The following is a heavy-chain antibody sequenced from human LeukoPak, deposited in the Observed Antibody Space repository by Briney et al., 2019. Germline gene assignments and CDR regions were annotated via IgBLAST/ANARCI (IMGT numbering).Heavy chain of an antibody. CDR3: ARGYYGSGSYYTLDY. D-gene: IGHD3-10*01. CDR1: GFTFSSYW. CDR2: INSDDSST. V-gene: IGHV3-74*01. Sequence: GGSLRLSCAASGFTFSSYWMHWVGQAPGKGLVWVSRINSDDSSTTYADSVKGRFTISRNNAKNTLYLQMNSLRAEDTAVYYCARGYYGSGSYYTLDYWGQGTLVTVSS. J-gene: IGHJ4*02.